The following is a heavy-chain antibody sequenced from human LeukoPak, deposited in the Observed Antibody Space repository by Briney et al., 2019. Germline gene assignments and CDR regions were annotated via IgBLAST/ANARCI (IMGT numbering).Heavy chain of an antibody. D-gene: IGHD2-2*02. V-gene: IGHV1-18*01. J-gene: IGHJ5*02. CDR3: ARDRPGRYCSTISCYSASPFGP. CDR2: ISAYNGNT. CDR1: GYTFTSYG. Sequence: ASVKVSCKASGYTFTSYGISWVRQAPGQGLEWMGWISAYNGNTNYAQKFQGRVTITADESTSTAYMELSSLRSEDTAVYYCARDRPGRYCSTISCYSASPFGPWGQGTLVTVSS.